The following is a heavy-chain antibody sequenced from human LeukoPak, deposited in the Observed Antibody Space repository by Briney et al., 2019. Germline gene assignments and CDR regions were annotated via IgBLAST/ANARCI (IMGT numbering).Heavy chain of an antibody. CDR3: ARDYGPRSYWYFDL. CDR2: INTNTGNP. V-gene: IGHV7-4-1*02. D-gene: IGHD3-10*01. J-gene: IGHJ2*01. Sequence: LWASVKVSCKASGYTFTSYAMNWVRQAPGQGLEWMGWINTNTGNPTYAQGFTGRFVFSLDTSVSTAYLQISSLKAEDTAVYYCARDYGPRSYWYFDLWGRGTLVTVSS. CDR1: GYTFTSYA.